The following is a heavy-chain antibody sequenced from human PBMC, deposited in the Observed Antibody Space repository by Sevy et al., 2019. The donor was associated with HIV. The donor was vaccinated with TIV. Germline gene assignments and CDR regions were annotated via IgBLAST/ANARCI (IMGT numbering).Heavy chain of an antibody. CDR3: ARALFDYVWGIYRYGGRYFDL. CDR2: IFHTGST. Sequence: SETLSLTCTVSGGSISSSYWSWIRQPPGKGLEWIGYIFHTGSTTYNPSLKSRVTISLDTSKSQFSLKLNSVTAADTAVCYFARALFDYVWGIYRYGGRYFDLWGRGTLVTVSS. D-gene: IGHD3-16*02. V-gene: IGHV4-59*13. CDR1: GGSISSSY. J-gene: IGHJ2*01.